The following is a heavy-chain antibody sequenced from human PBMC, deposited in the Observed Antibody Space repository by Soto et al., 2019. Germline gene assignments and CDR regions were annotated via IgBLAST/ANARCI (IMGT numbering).Heavy chain of an antibody. V-gene: IGHV4-39*01. J-gene: IGHJ4*02. CDR1: GGSISSSSYY. Sequence: SETLSLTCTVSGGSISSSSYYWGWIRQPPGKGLEWIGSIYYSGSTYYNPSLKSRVTISVDTSKNQFSLKLSSVTAADTAVYYCARINMIVVVIPKYYFDYWGQGTLVTVSS. CDR2: IYYSGST. D-gene: IGHD3-22*01. CDR3: ARINMIVVVIPKYYFDY.